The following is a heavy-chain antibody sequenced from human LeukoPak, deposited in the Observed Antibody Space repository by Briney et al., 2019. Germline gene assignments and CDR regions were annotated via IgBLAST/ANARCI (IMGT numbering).Heavy chain of an antibody. CDR2: IKSKTDGGTT. Sequence: GGSLRLSCAASGFTFSNAWMSWVRPAPGKGREWVGRIKSKTDGGTTDYAAPVKGRFTISRDDSKNTLYLQMNSLKTEDTAVYYCTTEGLLWFGELLRDFDYWGQGTLVTVSS. V-gene: IGHV3-15*01. J-gene: IGHJ4*02. CDR1: GFTFSNAW. D-gene: IGHD3-10*01. CDR3: TTEGLLWFGELLRDFDY.